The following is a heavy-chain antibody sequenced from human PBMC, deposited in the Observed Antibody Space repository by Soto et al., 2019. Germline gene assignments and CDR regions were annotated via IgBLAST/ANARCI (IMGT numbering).Heavy chain of an antibody. D-gene: IGHD1-26*01. J-gene: IGHJ4*02. CDR1: GYTFSNFC. V-gene: IGHV1-18*04. Sequence: ASMTVSCEASGYTFSNFCINCVRQAPGQGLEWLGWITPYNGNANYAQKHQDRLTITTDTSTNTAYLQLRSLRSDDTAVYFCARARMYSGAHHDYWGQGILVTVSS. CDR3: ARARMYSGAHHDY. CDR2: ITPYNGNA.